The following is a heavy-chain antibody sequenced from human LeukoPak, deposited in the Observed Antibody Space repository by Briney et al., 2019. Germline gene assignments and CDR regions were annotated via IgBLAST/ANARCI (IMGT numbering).Heavy chain of an antibody. CDR1: GFTFSSYA. V-gene: IGHV3-23*01. CDR3: AKGAEMYCTSTNCYHENY. CDR2: ISGSGGST. Sequence: PGGSLRLSCAASGFTFSSYAMSWVRQAPGKGLEWVSAISGSGGSTYYADSVKGRFTISRDNSKNTLYLQMNSLRADDTAVYYCAKGAEMYCTSTNCYHENYWGQGTLVTVSS. J-gene: IGHJ4*02. D-gene: IGHD2-2*01.